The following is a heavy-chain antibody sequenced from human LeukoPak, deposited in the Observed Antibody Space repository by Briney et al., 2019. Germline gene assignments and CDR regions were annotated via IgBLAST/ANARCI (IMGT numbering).Heavy chain of an antibody. Sequence: GGSLTLSCAGSGFTFSSYAMSWVRQAPGRGLEWVSTISGSGGSTYYADSVKGRFTISRDNSKNTLYLLMNSLRAEDTAVYYCAKGGGSGYYNHFDYWGQGTLVTVSS. CDR2: ISGSGGST. D-gene: IGHD3-22*01. CDR3: AKGGGSGYYNHFDY. J-gene: IGHJ4*02. CDR1: GFTFSSYA. V-gene: IGHV3-23*01.